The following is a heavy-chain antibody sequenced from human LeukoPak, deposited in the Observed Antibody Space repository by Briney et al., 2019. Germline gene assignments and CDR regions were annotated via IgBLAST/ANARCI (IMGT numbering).Heavy chain of an antibody. CDR1: GGSISSYY. J-gene: IGHJ4*02. CDR2: IYYSGST. V-gene: IGHV4-59*12. Sequence: PSETLSLTCTVSGGSISSYYWSWIRQPPGKGLEWIGYIYYSGSTNYNPSLKSRVTISVDTSKNQFSLKLSSVTAADTAVYYCARGQRFRYNWNYGARYYFDYWGQGTLVTVSS. CDR3: ARGQRFRYNWNYGARYYFDY. D-gene: IGHD1-7*01.